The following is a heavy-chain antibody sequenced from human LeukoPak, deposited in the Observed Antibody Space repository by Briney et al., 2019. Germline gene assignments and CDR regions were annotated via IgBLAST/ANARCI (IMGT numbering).Heavy chain of an antibody. CDR3: ARGDSGYYYFDY. Sequence: ASLKVSSKASGYTFTRYYMQTVPQAAGHRLKWVGMIIPSGGRTTCAHNSQDRVTLTRDMSTRTVYMQLSSLRSEDTAVYYCARGDSGYYYFDYWGQGPLVTFSS. V-gene: IGHV1-46*01. CDR1: GYTFTRYY. CDR2: IIPSGGRT. D-gene: IGHD5-12*01. J-gene: IGHJ4*02.